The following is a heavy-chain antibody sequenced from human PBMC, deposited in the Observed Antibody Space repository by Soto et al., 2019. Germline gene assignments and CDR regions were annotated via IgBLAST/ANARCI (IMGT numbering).Heavy chain of an antibody. J-gene: IGHJ6*02. D-gene: IGHD3-10*01. CDR1: GYTFTNYG. Sequence: ASVKVSCKASGYTFTNYGFSWVRQAPGQGLEWMGWISGYNGNTNYAERLQGRVTMTTDTSTSTAYMELRSLRSDDTAVYYCARSGSMPYYYYGMDVWGQGTTVTVSS. CDR3: ARSGSMPYYYYGMDV. CDR2: ISGYNGNT. V-gene: IGHV1-18*01.